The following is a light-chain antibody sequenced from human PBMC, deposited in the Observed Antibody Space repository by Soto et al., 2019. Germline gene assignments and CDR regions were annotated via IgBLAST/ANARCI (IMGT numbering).Light chain of an antibody. CDR1: SGHSSYI. CDR3: ETWDSNTRV. V-gene: IGLV4-60*02. Sequence: QPVLTQSSSASAALGSSVKLTCTLSSGHSSYIIAWYQQQPGKAPRYLMKLEGSGSYNKVSGVPDRFSGSDSGADRYLTISNLHFEDEADYYCETWDSNTRVFGGGTKVTVL. J-gene: IGLJ3*02. CDR2: LEGSGSY.